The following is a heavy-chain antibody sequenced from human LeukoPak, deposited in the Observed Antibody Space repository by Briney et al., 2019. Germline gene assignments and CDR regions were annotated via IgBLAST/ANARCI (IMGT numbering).Heavy chain of an antibody. CDR1: GFTFSSYA. D-gene: IGHD3-9*01. J-gene: IGHJ6*02. CDR3: AKGPPYFDWLFFENENMDV. Sequence: WGSLRLSCAASGFTFSSYAMSWVRQAPGKGLEWVSAISGSGGSTYYADSVKGRFTISRDNSKNTLYLQMNSLRAEDTAVYYCAKGPPYFDWLFFENENMDVWGQGTTVTVSS. V-gene: IGHV3-23*01. CDR2: ISGSGGST.